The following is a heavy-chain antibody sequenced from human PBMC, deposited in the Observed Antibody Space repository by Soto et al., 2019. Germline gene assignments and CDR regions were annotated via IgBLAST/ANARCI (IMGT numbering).Heavy chain of an antibody. CDR2: IYYSGTT. D-gene: IGHD6-6*01. CDR1: GASIYSPTYY. Sequence: PSETLSLTCTVSGASIYSPTYYWAWIRQPPGKGLEWVGSIYYSGTTYNNPSLSRRVIISADALRKQFSLTLSFATASDTAVYYCARLSDRRYFDFWGQGALVTVSS. J-gene: IGHJ4*02. CDR3: ARLSDRRYFDF. V-gene: IGHV4-39*01.